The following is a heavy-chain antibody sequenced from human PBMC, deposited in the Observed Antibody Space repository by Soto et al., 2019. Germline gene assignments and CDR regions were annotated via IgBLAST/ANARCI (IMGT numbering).Heavy chain of an antibody. Sequence: QVQLVQSGAEVKKPGSSVKVSCKASGGTFSSYALSWVRQAPGQGLEWMGGIIPLFGTANYAQKFQGRVTITADESTSTAYMELSSLRSEDTAVYYGARADSSGWYRGKYYFDYGGQGTRVTVSS. CDR2: IIPLFGTA. CDR1: GGTFSSYA. J-gene: IGHJ4*02. CDR3: ARADSSGWYRGKYYFDY. D-gene: IGHD6-19*01. V-gene: IGHV1-69*01.